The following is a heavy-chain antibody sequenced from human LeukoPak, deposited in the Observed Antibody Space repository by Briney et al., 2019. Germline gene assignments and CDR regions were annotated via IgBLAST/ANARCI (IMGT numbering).Heavy chain of an antibody. J-gene: IGHJ2*01. CDR2: INPSGGST. CDR1: GYTFTSYY. Sequence: ASVKVSCRASGYTFTSYYMHWVRQDPGQGLEWMGIINPSGGSTSYAQKFQGRVTMTRDTSSSTVYMELSSLRSEDTAVYYCARDHCGGGSCTGAYWYFDLWGRGTLVTVSS. CDR3: ARDHCGGGSCTGAYWYFDL. V-gene: IGHV1-46*01. D-gene: IGHD2-15*01.